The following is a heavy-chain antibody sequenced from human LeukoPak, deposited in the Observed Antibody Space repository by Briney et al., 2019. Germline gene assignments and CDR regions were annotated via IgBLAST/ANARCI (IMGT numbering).Heavy chain of an antibody. D-gene: IGHD2-15*01. CDR1: EFTVSSNY. CDR2: ISFSGNTI. Sequence: GGSLRLSCAASEFTVSSNYMSWVRQAPGKGLEWVAFISFSGNTIKYADSVKGRFTISRDNAKNSLYLQMNSLRAEDTAFYYCAREGVVVGRDFDYWGQGTLVTVSS. J-gene: IGHJ4*02. CDR3: AREGVVVGRDFDY. V-gene: IGHV3-11*04.